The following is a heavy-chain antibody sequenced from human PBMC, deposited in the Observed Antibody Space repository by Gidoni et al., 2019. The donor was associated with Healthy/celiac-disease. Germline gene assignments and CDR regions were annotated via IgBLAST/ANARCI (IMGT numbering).Heavy chain of an antibody. CDR2: IYTSGST. D-gene: IGHD1-26*01. J-gene: IGHJ3*02. CDR3: ARDLDSGSYLSRDDAFDI. Sequence: QVQLQESGPGLVKPSETLSLTCTVSGGSISSYYWSWIRQPAGKGLEWIGRIYTSGSTNYNPSLKSRVTMSVDTSKNQFSLKLSSVTAADTAVYYCARDLDSGSYLSRDDAFDIWGQGTMVTVSS. V-gene: IGHV4-4*07. CDR1: GGSISSYY.